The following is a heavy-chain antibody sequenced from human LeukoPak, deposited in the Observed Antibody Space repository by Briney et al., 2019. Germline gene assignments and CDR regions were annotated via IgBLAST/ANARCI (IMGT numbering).Heavy chain of an antibody. V-gene: IGHV3-15*01. CDR2: IKKKTDGGTT. CDR1: GFIFSNAW. Sequence: GGSLRLSCAASGFIFSNAWMSWVRQAPGKGLEWVGRIKKKTDGGTTDYAAPVKGRFTISRDDSKNTLYLQMNSLKTEDTAVYFCTTSNFGFPFDYWGQGTLVTVSS. CDR3: TTSNFGFPFDY. D-gene: IGHD3-3*01. J-gene: IGHJ4*02.